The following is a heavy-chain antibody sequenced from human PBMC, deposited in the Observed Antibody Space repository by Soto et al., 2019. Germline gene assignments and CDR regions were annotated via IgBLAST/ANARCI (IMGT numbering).Heavy chain of an antibody. CDR2: ISYDGSNK. CDR1: GFTFSSYG. J-gene: IGHJ4*02. V-gene: IGHV3-30*03. Sequence: GGSLRLSCAASGFTFSSYGMHWVRQAPGKGLEWVAVISYDGSNKYYADSVKGRCTISRDNSKSSVSLQMNTLRVEDTAVYYCAREDSIIIPTVSEFWGQGT. D-gene: IGHD3-22*01. CDR3: AREDSIIIPTVSEF.